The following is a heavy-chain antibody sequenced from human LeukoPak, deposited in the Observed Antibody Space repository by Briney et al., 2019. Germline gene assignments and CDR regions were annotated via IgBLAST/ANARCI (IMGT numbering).Heavy chain of an antibody. Sequence: GGSLRLSCAASGFTFSSYAMNWVRQAPGKGLQWVSSISTSSSYIYYADSLKGRFTISRDNAKNSVYLQVDSLRAEDTAVYYCVRDSTGITYYGSRGFDYWGQGTLVTVSS. CDR3: VRDSTGITYYGSRGFDY. CDR1: GFTFSSYA. D-gene: IGHD3-10*01. J-gene: IGHJ4*02. CDR2: ISTSSSYI. V-gene: IGHV3-21*01.